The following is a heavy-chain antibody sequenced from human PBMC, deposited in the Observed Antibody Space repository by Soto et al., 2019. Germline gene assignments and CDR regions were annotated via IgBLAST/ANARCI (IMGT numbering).Heavy chain of an antibody. CDR3: ARAGGLVAATPEYYYYYMDV. J-gene: IGHJ6*03. V-gene: IGHV3-48*01. CDR2: ISSSSSTI. CDR1: GFTFSNYS. Sequence: EVQLVESGGGLVQPGGSLRLSCAASGFTFSNYSMNWVRQAPGKGLEWVSYISSSSSTIYYADSVKGRFTISRDNAKNSLYLQMNSLRAEDTAVYYCARAGGLVAATPEYYYYYMDVWGKGTTVTVSS. D-gene: IGHD2-15*01.